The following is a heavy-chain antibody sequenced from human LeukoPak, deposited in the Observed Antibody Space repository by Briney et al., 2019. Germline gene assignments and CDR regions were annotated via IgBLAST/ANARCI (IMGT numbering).Heavy chain of an antibody. V-gene: IGHV4-59*01. J-gene: IGHJ5*02. CDR2: IYYSGST. CDR3: ARDDHENWFDP. D-gene: IGHD1-14*01. Sequence: SETLSLTCTVSGGSISSYYWSWIRQPPGKGLEWIGYIYYSGSTNYNPSLKSRVTISVDTSKNQFSLKLSSVTAADMAVYYCARDDHENWFDPWGQGTLVTVSS. CDR1: GGSISSYY.